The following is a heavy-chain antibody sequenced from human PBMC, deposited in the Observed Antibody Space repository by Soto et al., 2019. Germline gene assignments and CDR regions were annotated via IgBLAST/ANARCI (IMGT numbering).Heavy chain of an antibody. D-gene: IGHD3-10*01. CDR2: ISGSGGST. V-gene: IGHV3-23*01. Sequence: EVQLLESGGGLVQPGGSLRLSCAASGFTFSSYAMSWVRQAPGKGLEWVSAISGSGGSTYYADSVKGRFTISRDNSKNTLYLQMNSLRAEDTAVYYCAKSPLLWFGELKSNFDYWGQATLVTVSS. J-gene: IGHJ4*02. CDR1: GFTFSSYA. CDR3: AKSPLLWFGELKSNFDY.